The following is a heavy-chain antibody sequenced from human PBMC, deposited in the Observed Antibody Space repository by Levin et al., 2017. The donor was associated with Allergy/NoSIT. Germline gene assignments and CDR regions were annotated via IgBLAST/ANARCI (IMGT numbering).Heavy chain of an antibody. CDR3: AKDHYRGDMVTTVSTGRAGY. V-gene: IGHV3-30*18. Sequence: GGSLRLSCAASGFRFSAYGMHWVRQAPGKGLEWVAVISFDGSNKYYADSVKGRFTISRDNSKNTLSLHMNSLRAEDTAVYYCAKDHYRGDMVTTVSTGRAGYWGQGTLVTVSS. J-gene: IGHJ4*02. CDR2: ISFDGSNK. CDR1: GFRFSAYG. D-gene: IGHD4-11*01.